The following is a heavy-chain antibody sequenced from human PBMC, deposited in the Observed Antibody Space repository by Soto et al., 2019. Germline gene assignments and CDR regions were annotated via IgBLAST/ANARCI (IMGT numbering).Heavy chain of an antibody. CDR3: ARFYGSGRTYWFDP. D-gene: IGHD3-10*01. Sequence: SETLSLTCTVSGGSVTSYYWSWIRQPPGKGLEWIGYIYYDGITNYNPSLKSRVIISVDTSKNQFSLKLSSVTAADTAVYCCARFYGSGRTYWFDPWGQRTLVTVSS. CDR2: IYYDGIT. J-gene: IGHJ5*02. CDR1: GGSVTSYY. V-gene: IGHV4-59*02.